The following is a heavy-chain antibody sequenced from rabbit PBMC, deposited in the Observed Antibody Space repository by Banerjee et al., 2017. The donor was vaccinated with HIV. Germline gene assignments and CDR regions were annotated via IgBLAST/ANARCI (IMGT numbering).Heavy chain of an antibody. J-gene: IGHJ4*01. CDR1: GFTISSNYW. CDR3: ARDAGYAGSNL. Sequence: EESGGDLVKPEGSLTLTCTASGFTISSNYWLCWVRQAPGKGLEWIACIGAGSGSAYYATWAKGRFTISKTSSTTVTLQMTSLTAADTATYFCARDAGYAGSNLWGQGTLVTVS. V-gene: IGHV1S45*01. CDR2: IGAGSGSA. D-gene: IGHD4-2*01.